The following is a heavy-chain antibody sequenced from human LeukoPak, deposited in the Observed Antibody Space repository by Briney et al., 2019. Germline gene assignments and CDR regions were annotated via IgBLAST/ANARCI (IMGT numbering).Heavy chain of an antibody. V-gene: IGHV6-1*01. J-gene: IGHJ4*02. CDR2: TFYRSKWYN. Sequence: SQTLSLTCAISGDSVSRHDLTWDWVRQSPSRGLEWLGRTFYRSKWYNDYAVSVKSRITVSPDTSKNQSSLHLNSVTPEDTAVYYCVRSYDWVFDYWGQGTRVTVSS. CDR3: VRSYDWVFDY. D-gene: IGHD1-1*01. CDR1: GDSVSRHDLT.